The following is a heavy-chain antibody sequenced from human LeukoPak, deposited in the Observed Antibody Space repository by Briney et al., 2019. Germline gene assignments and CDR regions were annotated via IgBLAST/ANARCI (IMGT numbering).Heavy chain of an antibody. CDR1: GGSISSYY. J-gene: IGHJ4*02. Sequence: SETLSLTCTVSGGSISSYYWSWIRQPAGKGLEWIGRIYSSGSTNYNPSLKSRVTMSVDTSKNQFSLNLSSVTAADTAVYYCARGHIVAAGNNFDHWGQGTLVTVSS. D-gene: IGHD6-13*01. CDR3: ARGHIVAAGNNFDH. CDR2: IYSSGST. V-gene: IGHV4-4*07.